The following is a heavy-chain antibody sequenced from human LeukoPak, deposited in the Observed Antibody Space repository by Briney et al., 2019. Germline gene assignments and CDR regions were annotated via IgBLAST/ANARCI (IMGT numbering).Heavy chain of an antibody. J-gene: IGHJ4*02. CDR1: GNYW. Sequence: GGSLRLSCAASGNYWMHWIRQAPGKGLVWVSHINSGGSWTSYADSVKGRFTISKDNAKNTVYLQMNNLRAEDTAVYYCVSFYETYWGRGTLVTVSS. CDR2: INSGGSWT. V-gene: IGHV3-74*01. D-gene: IGHD2-2*01. CDR3: VSFYETY.